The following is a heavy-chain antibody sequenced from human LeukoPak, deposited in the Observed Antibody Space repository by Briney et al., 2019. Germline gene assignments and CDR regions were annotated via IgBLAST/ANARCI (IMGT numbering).Heavy chain of an antibody. CDR2: IYSGGST. V-gene: IGHV3-53*01. CDR1: GFTVSSNY. CDR3: AKSPRNIVVVPAAMGYYYMDV. Sequence: PGGSLRLSCAASGFTVSSNYMSWVRQAPGKGLEWVSVIYSGGSTYYADSVKGRFTISRDNSKNTLYLQMNSLRAEDTAVYYCAKSPRNIVVVPAAMGYYYMDVWGKGTTVTVSS. J-gene: IGHJ6*03. D-gene: IGHD2-2*01.